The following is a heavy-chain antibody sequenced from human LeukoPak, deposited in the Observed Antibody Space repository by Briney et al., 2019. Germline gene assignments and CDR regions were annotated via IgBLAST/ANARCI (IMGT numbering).Heavy chain of an antibody. J-gene: IGHJ4*02. CDR2: ISYSGST. D-gene: IGHD4-23*01. Sequence: SETLSLTCTVSGGSISGYYWSWIRQPPGKGLEWIGYISYSGSTNYNPSLKSRVTILVDTSKNQFSLKLTSVTAADTAVYYCARDYGGKGDYWGQGTLVTVSS. CDR3: ARDYGGKGDY. V-gene: IGHV4-59*01. CDR1: GGSISGYY.